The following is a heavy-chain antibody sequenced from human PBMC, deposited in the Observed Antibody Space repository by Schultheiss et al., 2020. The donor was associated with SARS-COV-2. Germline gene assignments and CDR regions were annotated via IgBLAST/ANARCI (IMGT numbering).Heavy chain of an antibody. Sequence: ASVKVSCKASGYTFTSYYMHWVRQAPGQGLEWMGWINPNSGGTNYAQKLQGRVTMTTDTSTSTAYMELRSLRSDDTAVYYCARNLQYYYGMDVWGQGTTVTVSS. CDR3: ARNLQYYYGMDV. J-gene: IGHJ6*02. CDR2: INPNSGGT. V-gene: IGHV1-2*02. CDR1: GYTFTSYY.